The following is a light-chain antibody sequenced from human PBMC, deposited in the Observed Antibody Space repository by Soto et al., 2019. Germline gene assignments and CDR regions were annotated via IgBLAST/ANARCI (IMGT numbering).Light chain of an antibody. Sequence: EIVMTQSPATLSVSPGERATLSCRASQTVSNKLAWYQQKPGQAPRLLIYGSFTRATGVPARFSGSGSGTEFTLNISSRLSEDFAVYYCQQYNYWYTCGQGTKLVIK. CDR2: GSF. CDR1: QTVSNK. V-gene: IGKV3-15*01. J-gene: IGKJ2*01. CDR3: QQYNYWYT.